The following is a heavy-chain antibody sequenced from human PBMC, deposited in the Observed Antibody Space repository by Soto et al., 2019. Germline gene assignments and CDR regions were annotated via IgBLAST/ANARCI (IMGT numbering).Heavy chain of an antibody. CDR2: ISYDGSNK. J-gene: IGHJ6*02. V-gene: IGHV3-30-3*01. CDR1: VFALDDYV. CDR3: ANIVVVPAALPLDV. D-gene: IGHD2-2*01. Sequence: GSLSLSCADSVFALDDYVMHWVRQGPGKGLEWVAVISYDGSNKYYADSVKGRFTISRDNSKNTLYLQMNSLRAEDTAVYYCANIVVVPAALPLDVWGQGTTVTVSS.